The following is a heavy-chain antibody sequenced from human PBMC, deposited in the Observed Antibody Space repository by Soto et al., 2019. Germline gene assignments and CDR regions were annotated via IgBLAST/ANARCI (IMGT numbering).Heavy chain of an antibody. CDR3: ASPYDYGYYGREVDY. D-gene: IGHD4-17*01. J-gene: IGHJ4*02. CDR2: IYHSGGT. Sequence: QVQLQESGPGLVKPSQTLSLTCTVSGGSISSGGCYWSWIRQHPGKGLEWIGYIYHSGGTYYNPSIKSRVTISVDTSKYQFSLKLSSVPAADTAAYYCASPYDYGYYGREVDYWGQGTLVTVSS. CDR1: GGSISSGGCY. V-gene: IGHV4-31*03.